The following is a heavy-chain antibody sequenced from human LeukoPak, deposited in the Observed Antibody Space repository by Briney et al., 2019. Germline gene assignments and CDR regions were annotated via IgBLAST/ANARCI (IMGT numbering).Heavy chain of an antibody. Sequence: GGSLRLSCAASGFTFSSQAMSWVRQAPGKGLERVSAITDTGGGTYYADSVKGRFTISRDNSKTTLYLQMNSLRAEDTAVYYCAKRRDSGYNSFDFDSWGQGTLVTVSS. V-gene: IGHV3-23*01. D-gene: IGHD4-23*01. CDR1: GFTFSSQA. CDR3: AKRRDSGYNSFDFDS. J-gene: IGHJ4*02. CDR2: ITDTGGGT.